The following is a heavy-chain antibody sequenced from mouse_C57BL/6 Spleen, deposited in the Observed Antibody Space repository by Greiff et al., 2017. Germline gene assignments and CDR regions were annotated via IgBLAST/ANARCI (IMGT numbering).Heavy chain of an antibody. Sequence: VQLLQSGPELVKPGASVTISCKASGYSFTDYNMNWVKQSNGKSLEWIGVSNPNYGPTSYNQKFKGKATLAVDQSSITAYMELNRLTSEDSDFYYCARDSNYVWFAYWGQGALVTVSA. CDR1: GYSFTDYN. CDR3: ARDSNYVWFAY. D-gene: IGHD2-5*01. V-gene: IGHV1-39*01. J-gene: IGHJ3*01. CDR2: SNPNYGPT.